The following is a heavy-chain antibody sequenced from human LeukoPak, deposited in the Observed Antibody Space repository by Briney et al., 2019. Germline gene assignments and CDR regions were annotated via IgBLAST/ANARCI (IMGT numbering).Heavy chain of an antibody. CDR3: ARDRRREVLTQDY. V-gene: IGHV3-21*01. Sequence: PGGSLRLPCAASGFTFSSYSMNWVRQAPGKGLEWVSSISSSSSYIYYADSVKGRFTISRDNAKNSLYLQMNSLRAEDTAVYYCARDRRREVLTQDYWGQGTLVTVSS. J-gene: IGHJ4*02. CDR2: ISSSSSYI. D-gene: IGHD1-14*01. CDR1: GFTFSSYS.